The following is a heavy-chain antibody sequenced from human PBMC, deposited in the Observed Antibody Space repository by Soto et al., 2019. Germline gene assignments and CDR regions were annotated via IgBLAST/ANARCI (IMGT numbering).Heavy chain of an antibody. J-gene: IGHJ6*02. D-gene: IGHD6-19*01. Sequence: SQTLSLTCAISGDSVSSNSAAWNWIRQSPSRGLEWLGRTYYRSKWYNDYAVSVKSRITINPDTSKNQFSLQLNSVTPEDTAVYCCARDLRRIAVGDYYYYGMDVWGQGTTVTVSS. CDR2: TYYRSKWYN. CDR1: GDSVSSNSAA. CDR3: ARDLRRIAVGDYYYYGMDV. V-gene: IGHV6-1*01.